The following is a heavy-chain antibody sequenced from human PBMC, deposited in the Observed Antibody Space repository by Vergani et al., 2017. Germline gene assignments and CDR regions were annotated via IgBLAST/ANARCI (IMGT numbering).Heavy chain of an antibody. Sequence: QVQLQESGPGLVRPSETLSLTCTVSGGPPSAYYWNWIRQTPGEGLEWIGYVEDSGYFNYNPSLKTRVSMSSDTSNNQFSLMLSSVTVADTAVYYCARSIVSRNPPDYFDHRGQGTLVTVSS. J-gene: IGHJ4*02. CDR3: ARSIVSRNPPDYFDH. CDR1: GGPPSAYY. D-gene: IGHD1-14*01. CDR2: VEDSGYF. V-gene: IGHV4-59*01.